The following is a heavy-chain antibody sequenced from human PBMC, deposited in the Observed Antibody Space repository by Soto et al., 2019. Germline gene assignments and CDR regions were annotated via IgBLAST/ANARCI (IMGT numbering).Heavy chain of an antibody. CDR3: ARAREAYDPPGH. CDR2: ISYDGSNK. J-gene: IGHJ4*02. V-gene: IGHV3-30-3*01. D-gene: IGHD3-22*01. Sequence: PGGSLRLSCAASGFTFSSYAMHWVRQAPGKGLEWVAVISYDGSNKYYADSVKGRFTISRDNSKNTLYLQMNSLRAEDTAVYYCARAREAYDPPGHWGQGTLVTVSS. CDR1: GFTFSSYA.